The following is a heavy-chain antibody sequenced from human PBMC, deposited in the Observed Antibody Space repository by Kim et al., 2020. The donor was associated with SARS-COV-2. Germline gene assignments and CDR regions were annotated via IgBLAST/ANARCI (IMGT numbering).Heavy chain of an antibody. D-gene: IGHD2-2*01. Sequence: PALKSRVTISVDTSKNQFSLKLSSVTAADTAVYYCARHCSSTSCQKSPDYWGQGTLVTVSS. CDR3: ARHCSSTSCQKSPDY. V-gene: IGHV4-34*01. J-gene: IGHJ4*02.